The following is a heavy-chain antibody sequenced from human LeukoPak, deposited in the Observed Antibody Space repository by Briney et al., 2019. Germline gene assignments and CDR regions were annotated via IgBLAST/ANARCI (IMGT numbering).Heavy chain of an antibody. CDR3: ARGDSSGWNPVHYFVY. J-gene: IGHJ4*02. CDR2: IKQDGSEK. V-gene: IGHV3-7*01. CDR1: GFTFSSYW. D-gene: IGHD6-19*01. Sequence: GGSLRLSCAASGFTFSSYWMNSFRQAPGKGLEWVANIKQDGSEKYYVDSVKGRFTISRDNAKKSVFLQMNSLRAEDTAVYYCARGDSSGWNPVHYFVYWGQGTLVAVSS.